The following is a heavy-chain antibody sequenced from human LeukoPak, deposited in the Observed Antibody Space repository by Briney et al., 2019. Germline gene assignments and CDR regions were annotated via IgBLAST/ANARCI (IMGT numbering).Heavy chain of an antibody. CDR2: INHSGST. Sequence: SETLSPTCAVYGGSFSGYYWSWIRQPPGKGLEWIGEINHSGSTNYNPSLKSRVTISVDTSKNQFSLKLSSVTAADTAVYYCARKKGPDGLNGFDPLGQGTLVTVSS. CDR3: ARKKGPDGLNGFDP. J-gene: IGHJ5*02. V-gene: IGHV4-34*01. D-gene: IGHD5-24*01. CDR1: GGSFSGYY.